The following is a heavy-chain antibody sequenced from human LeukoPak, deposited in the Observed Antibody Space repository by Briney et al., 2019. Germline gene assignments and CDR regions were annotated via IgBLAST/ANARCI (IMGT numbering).Heavy chain of an antibody. CDR1: GYTFTGYY. V-gene: IGHV1-2*02. J-gene: IGHJ4*02. D-gene: IGHD3-10*01. CDR2: INPNSGGT. Sequence: GASVKVSCKASGYTFTGYYMHWVRQAPGQGLEWMGWINPNSGGTNYAQKFQGRVTMTRDTSISTAYMELSRLRSDDTAVYYCARADLFRRSYYYGSSLDYWGQGTLVTVSS. CDR3: ARADLFRRSYYYGSSLDY.